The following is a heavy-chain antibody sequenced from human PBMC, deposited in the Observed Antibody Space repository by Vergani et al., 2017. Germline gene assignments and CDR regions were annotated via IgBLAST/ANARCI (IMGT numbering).Heavy chain of an antibody. D-gene: IGHD1-1*01. J-gene: IGHJ1*01. CDR1: GFTSSYYG. V-gene: IGHV3-30*03. Sequence: QVHLVESGGGVVQPGRSLRLSCVVSGFTSSYYGMHWVRQAPGKGLECVAVISYDGTQKYYADSVKGRFTISRDNSKSTLYLQMNILRTEDTAVYYCATKSCGTPGCQIGYFREWGQGTMVTVSS. CDR2: ISYDGTQK. CDR3: ATKSCGTPGCQIGYFRE.